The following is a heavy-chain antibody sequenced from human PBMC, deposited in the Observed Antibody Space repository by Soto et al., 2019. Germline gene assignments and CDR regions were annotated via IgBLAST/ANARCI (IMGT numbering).Heavy chain of an antibody. CDR2: IIWNSAYI. D-gene: IGHD6-19*01. V-gene: IGHV3-9*01. J-gene: IGHJ4*02. CDR1: GFTFDDYA. Sequence: GGSLRLSCAVSGFTFDDYAMHWVRQAPGKGLEWVAGIIWNSAYIVYADSVKGRFTISRDNAKNSLYLQMNSLRAEDTALYYCVKDSTVSGVRQGLDFWGRGTLVTVSS. CDR3: VKDSTVSGVRQGLDF.